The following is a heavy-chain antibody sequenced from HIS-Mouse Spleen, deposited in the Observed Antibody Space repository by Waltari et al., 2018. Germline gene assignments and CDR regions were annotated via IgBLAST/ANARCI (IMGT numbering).Heavy chain of an antibody. CDR3: ARGHDYSNYFDY. CDR1: VYTFTSYD. CDR2: MNPNSGNT. J-gene: IGHJ4*02. Sequence: QVQLVQSGAEVKKPGASVKVSCKASVYTFTSYDINGVRQATGQGLEWMGWMNPNSGNTGYAQKFQGRVTMTRNTSISTAYMELSSLRSEDTAVYYCARGHDYSNYFDYWGQGTLVTVSS. D-gene: IGHD4-4*01. V-gene: IGHV1-8*01.